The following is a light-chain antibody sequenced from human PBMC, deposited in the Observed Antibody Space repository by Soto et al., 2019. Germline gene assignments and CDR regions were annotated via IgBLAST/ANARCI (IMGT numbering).Light chain of an antibody. CDR2: DAS. Sequence: EIVLTQSPATLSLSPGERATLSCRASQSVSSYLAWYQQKPGQAPRLLIYDASNRATGIPARFSGSGSGTDFTLTISSLEHEDFEVYYCQQRRNWHLTLGGGTKVDLK. CDR3: QQRRNWHLT. CDR1: QSVSSY. V-gene: IGKV3-11*01. J-gene: IGKJ4*01.